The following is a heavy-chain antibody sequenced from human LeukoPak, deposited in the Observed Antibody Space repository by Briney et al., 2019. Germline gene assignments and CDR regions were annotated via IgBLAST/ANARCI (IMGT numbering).Heavy chain of an antibody. J-gene: IGHJ1*01. D-gene: IGHD2-15*01. V-gene: IGHV4-30-4*01. CDR1: GGSISSGDYY. Sequence: SQTLSLTCTVSGGSISSGDYYWTWIRQPPGKGLEWIGYIYHSGSTHYNSSLKSRLTISVDTSKNQFSLKLSSVTAADTAVYYCAGGYCSGGSCYLYFQHWGQGTLVTVSS. CDR3: AGGYCSGGSCYLYFQH. CDR2: IYHSGST.